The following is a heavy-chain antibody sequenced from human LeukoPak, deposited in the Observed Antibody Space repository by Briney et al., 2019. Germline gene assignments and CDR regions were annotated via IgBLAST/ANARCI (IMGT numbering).Heavy chain of an antibody. Sequence: GRSLRLSCAASGFTFDDYAMHWVRQAPGKGLEWVSGISWNSGSIGYADSVKGRFTISRDNAKNSLCLQMHSLRAEDTALYYCAKESTTRLSFDIWGQGTMVTVSS. CDR1: GFTFDDYA. D-gene: IGHD2/OR15-2a*01. J-gene: IGHJ3*02. CDR3: AKESTTRLSFDI. CDR2: ISWNSGSI. V-gene: IGHV3-9*01.